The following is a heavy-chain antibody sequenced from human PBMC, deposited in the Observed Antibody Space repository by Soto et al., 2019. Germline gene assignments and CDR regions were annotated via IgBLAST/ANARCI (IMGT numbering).Heavy chain of an antibody. J-gene: IGHJ5*02. Sequence: QTGGSLRLSCAASGFTFSSYEMNWVRQAPGKGLEWVSYISSSGSTIYYADSVKGRFTISRDNAKSSLYLQMNSLRAEDTAVYYCARGSPIDIVVVPAATWYHLWGQGTLVTVSS. V-gene: IGHV3-48*03. CDR2: ISSSGSTI. CDR1: GFTFSSYE. D-gene: IGHD2-2*01. CDR3: ARGSPIDIVVVPAATWYHL.